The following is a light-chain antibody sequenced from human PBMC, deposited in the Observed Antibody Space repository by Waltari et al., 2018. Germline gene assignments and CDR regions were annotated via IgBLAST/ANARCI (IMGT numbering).Light chain of an antibody. V-gene: IGLV1-44*01. CDR2: SND. J-gene: IGLJ3*02. CDR3: AAWDDSLNGWV. CDR1: SSNIGSNT. Sequence: QSLLTQPPSASGTPGTRVTISCSVSSSNIGSNTLDWYQQLPGTAPKLLIYSNDQRHSGVPDRISGSKSGTSASLAISGLQSEDEADYYCAAWDDSLNGWVFGGGTKLTVL.